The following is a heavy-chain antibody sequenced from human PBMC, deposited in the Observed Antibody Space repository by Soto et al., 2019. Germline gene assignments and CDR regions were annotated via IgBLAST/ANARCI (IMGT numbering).Heavy chain of an antibody. J-gene: IGHJ4*02. CDR2: ISAYNGNT. CDR3: EYQAVAGVTTPNY. V-gene: IGHV1-18*01. D-gene: IGHD6-19*01. Sequence: VASVKVSCKASGYTFTSYGIIWVRQAPGQGLEWMGWISAYNGNTNYAQKLQGRVTMTTDTSTSTAYMELRSLRSDDTSVYYCEYQAVAGVTTPNYWGQGTLVTVSS. CDR1: GYTFTSYG.